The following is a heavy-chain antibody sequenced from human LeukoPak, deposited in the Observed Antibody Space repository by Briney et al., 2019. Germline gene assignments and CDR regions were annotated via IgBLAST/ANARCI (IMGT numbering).Heavy chain of an antibody. CDR1: GFTFSSYA. D-gene: IGHD3-10*01. CDR2: ISYDGSNK. CDR3: ARDRDNYYGSGSYYNKNNWFDP. Sequence: GGSLRLSCAASGFTFSSYAMHWVRQAPGKGLEWVAVISYDGSNKYYADSVKGRFTISRDNSKNTLYLQMNSLRAEDTAVYYCARDRDNYYGSGSYYNKNNWFDPWGQGTLVTVSS. V-gene: IGHV3-30-3*01. J-gene: IGHJ5*02.